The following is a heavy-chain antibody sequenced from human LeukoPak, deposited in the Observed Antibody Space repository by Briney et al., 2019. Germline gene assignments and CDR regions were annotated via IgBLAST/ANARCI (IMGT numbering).Heavy chain of an antibody. CDR2: IIPIFGTA. J-gene: IGHJ6*03. CDR3: ARAVRHIAAAGTGESDYYYYYMDV. CDR1: GGTFSSYA. D-gene: IGHD6-13*01. V-gene: IGHV1-69*05. Sequence: GASVKVSCKASGGTFSSYAISWVRQAPGQGLEWMGGIIPIFGTANYAQKFQGRVTITTDESTSTAYMELSSLRSEDTAVYYCARAVRHIAAAGTGESDYYYYYMDVWGKGTTVTVSS.